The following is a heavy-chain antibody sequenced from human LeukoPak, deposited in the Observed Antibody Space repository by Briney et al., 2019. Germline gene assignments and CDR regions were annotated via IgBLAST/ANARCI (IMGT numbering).Heavy chain of an antibody. CDR2: IVVGSGNT. CDR1: GFTFTSSA. Sequence: SVKVSCKASGFTFTSSAVQWVRQARGQGLEWIGWIVVGSGNTNYAQKFQERVTINRDMSTSTAYMELSSLRSEDTAVYYCATDDVTTGTKTALGYWDQGTLVTVSS. J-gene: IGHJ4*02. D-gene: IGHD1-1*01. CDR3: ATDDVTTGTKTALGY. V-gene: IGHV1-58*01.